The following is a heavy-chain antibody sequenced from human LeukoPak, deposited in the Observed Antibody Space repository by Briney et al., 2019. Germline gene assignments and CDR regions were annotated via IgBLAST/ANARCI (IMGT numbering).Heavy chain of an antibody. J-gene: IGHJ4*02. Sequence: SVKVSRKASGGTFSSYAISWVRQAPGQGLEWMGRIIPIFGTANYAQKFQGRVTITTDESTSTAYMELSSLRSEDTAVYYCARYSGYDPNYFDYWGQGTLVTVSS. D-gene: IGHD5-12*01. V-gene: IGHV1-69*05. CDR1: GGTFSSYA. CDR3: ARYSGYDPNYFDY. CDR2: IIPIFGTA.